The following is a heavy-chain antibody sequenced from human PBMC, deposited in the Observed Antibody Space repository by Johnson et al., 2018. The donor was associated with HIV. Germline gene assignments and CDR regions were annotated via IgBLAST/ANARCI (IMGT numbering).Heavy chain of an antibody. V-gene: IGHV3-7*01. D-gene: IGHD3-3*01. J-gene: IGHJ3*02. Sequence: VQLLESGGGLVQPGGSLRLSCAASGFTFSSYWMSWVRQAPGQGLEWVANIKQDGSDKYYVDSLRGRFTISRDNAKNSLFLQMDSLTAEDTAVYYCARDYPMRVTGFSPDAFDIWCQGTMVTVSS. CDR3: ARDYPMRVTGFSPDAFDI. CDR1: GFTFSSYW. CDR2: IKQDGSDK.